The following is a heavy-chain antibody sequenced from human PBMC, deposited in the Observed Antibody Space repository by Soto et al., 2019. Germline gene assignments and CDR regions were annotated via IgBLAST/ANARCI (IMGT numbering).Heavy chain of an antibody. V-gene: IGHV3-23*01. CDR3: AKACPNWCFDY. CDR1: GFTFSSYA. CDR2: ISGSGGNT. Sequence: PGGSLRLSCSVSGFTFSSYAMTWVRQAPGKGLEWVSAISGSGGNTYYADSVKGRFTISRDNSKNTLYLQMSSLRAEDTAVYYCAKACPNWCFDYWGQGTLVTVSS. J-gene: IGHJ4*02. D-gene: IGHD1-1*01.